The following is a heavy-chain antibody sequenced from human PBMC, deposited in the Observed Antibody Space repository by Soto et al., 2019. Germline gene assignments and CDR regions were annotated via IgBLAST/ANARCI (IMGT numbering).Heavy chain of an antibody. V-gene: IGHV1-18*01. Sequence: QVHLVQSGAEVKKPGASVKVSCKTSGYTFSNFGISWVRQAPGQGFEWLGWISGYNGNSKYAQKFQDRVTMTTDTSTSTGYLELRRLNSDASVVYYCAIDYGDARDHWGQGTLVTVSS. J-gene: IGHJ4*02. CDR2: ISGYNGNS. D-gene: IGHD4-17*01. CDR3: AIDYGDARDH. CDR1: GYTFSNFG.